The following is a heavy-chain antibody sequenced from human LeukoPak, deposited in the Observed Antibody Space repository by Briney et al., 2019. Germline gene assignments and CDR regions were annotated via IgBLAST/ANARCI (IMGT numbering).Heavy chain of an antibody. J-gene: IGHJ4*02. D-gene: IGHD5-12*01. CDR1: GFTFSTYS. Sequence: KSGGSLRLSCAASGFTFSTYSMNLVRQAPGKGLEWVSSISGSSSYTFYADSVRGRFTISRDNAKNSLYLQMNSLRAEDTAVYYCARGTTGGYSPSHWGQGTLVTVSS. CDR3: ARGTTGGYSPSH. CDR2: ISGSSSYT. V-gene: IGHV3-21*01.